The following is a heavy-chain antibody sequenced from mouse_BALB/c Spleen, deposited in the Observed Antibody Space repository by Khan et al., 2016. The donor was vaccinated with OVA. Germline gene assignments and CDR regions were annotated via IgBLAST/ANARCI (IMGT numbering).Heavy chain of an antibody. V-gene: IGHV9-3-1*01. CDR1: GYTFTNYG. Sequence: QIQLVQSGPELKKPGETVKISCKASGYTFTNYGLNWVKQAPGKGLMWMGWIYTYTGEPTYADEFKGRIAFSLETSASTAFLQFNYLKNEDTATYLWARRSSRAVDYWGQGTSVTVSS. D-gene: IGHD1-1*01. CDR3: ARRSSRAVDY. CDR2: IYTYTGEP. J-gene: IGHJ4*01.